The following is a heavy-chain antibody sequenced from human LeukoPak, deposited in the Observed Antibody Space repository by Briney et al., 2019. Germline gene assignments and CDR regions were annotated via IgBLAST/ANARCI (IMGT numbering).Heavy chain of an antibody. Sequence: GGSLRLSCAASGFSFSSYWMSWVRQASGKGLEWVANIKQDGSEKDYVDSVKGRFTISRDNAKNSLYLQMNSLRAEDTAVYYCAREIVATIGDWFDPWGQGTLVTVSS. CDR2: IKQDGSEK. V-gene: IGHV3-7*01. J-gene: IGHJ5*02. CDR3: AREIVATIGDWFDP. CDR1: GFSFSSYW. D-gene: IGHD5-12*01.